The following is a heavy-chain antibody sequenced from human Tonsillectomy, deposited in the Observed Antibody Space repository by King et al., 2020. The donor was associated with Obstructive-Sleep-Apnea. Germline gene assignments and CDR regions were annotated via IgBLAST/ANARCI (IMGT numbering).Heavy chain of an antibody. J-gene: IGHJ4*02. CDR3: AIHYGSGSYYNPGGYFDY. CDR2: IYPGDSDT. CDR1: VYSLTNYW. Sequence: QLVQSGAEVKKPGESLKISCKGSVYSLTNYWIGWVRQVSGKGLEWMGIIYPGDSDTRYSPSFQGQVTISADKSISTAYLQWSSLKASDTAMYYCAIHYGSGSYYNPGGYFDYWGQGTLVTVSS. D-gene: IGHD3-10*01. V-gene: IGHV5-51*01.